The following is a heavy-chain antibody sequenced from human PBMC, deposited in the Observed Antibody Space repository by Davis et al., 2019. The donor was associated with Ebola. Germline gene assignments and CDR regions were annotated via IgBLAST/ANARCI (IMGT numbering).Heavy chain of an antibody. Sequence: GESLKISCAASGFTFSSYSMNWVRQAPGKGLEWVSSISSSSSYIYYADSVKGRFTISRDNSNNMAYLQMNSLRAEDTAVYYCVRDPALVVTGGGWFFGLWGRGTLVTVSS. CDR2: ISSSSSYI. CDR1: GFTFSSYS. D-gene: IGHD2-21*02. V-gene: IGHV3-21*01. J-gene: IGHJ2*01. CDR3: VRDPALVVTGGGWFFGL.